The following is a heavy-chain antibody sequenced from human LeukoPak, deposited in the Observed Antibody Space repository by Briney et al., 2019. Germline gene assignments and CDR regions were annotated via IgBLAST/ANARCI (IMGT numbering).Heavy chain of an antibody. CDR1: GFTFSSYS. J-gene: IGHJ4*02. V-gene: IGHV3-21*01. CDR3: AIYYDSSGYYFEAVDYFDY. CDR2: ISSSSSYI. Sequence: PGGSLRLSCAASGFTFSSYSMNWARQAPGKGLEWVSSISSSSSYIYYADSVKGRFTISRDNAKNSLYLQMNSLRAEDTAVYYCAIYYDSSGYYFEAVDYFDYWGQGTLVTVSS. D-gene: IGHD3-22*01.